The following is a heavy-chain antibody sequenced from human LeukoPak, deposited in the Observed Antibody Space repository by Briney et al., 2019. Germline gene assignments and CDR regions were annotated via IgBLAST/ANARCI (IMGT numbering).Heavy chain of an antibody. D-gene: IGHD3-10*01. CDR3: ARVLLWFGELLFNPSGLASDSDY. CDR1: GYTFTSYG. V-gene: IGHV1-18*01. CDR2: ISAYNGNT. Sequence: GASVKVSCKASGYTFTSYGISWVRQAPGQGLEWMGWISAYNGNTNYAQKLQGRVTMTTDTSTSTAYMELRSLRSDDTAVYYCARVLLWFGELLFNPSGLASDSDYWGQGTLVTVSS. J-gene: IGHJ4*02.